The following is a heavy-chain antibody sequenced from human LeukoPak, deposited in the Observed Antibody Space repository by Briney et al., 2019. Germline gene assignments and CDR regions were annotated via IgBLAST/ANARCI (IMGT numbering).Heavy chain of an antibody. D-gene: IGHD3-22*01. Sequence: GGSLRLSCAASGFTFSSYEMNWVRQAPGKGLEWVSYISSSGSTIYYADSVKGRFTISRDNSQNTLYLQMNSLRADDTAVYSCAREGSGSYYYDGSSYYSPPDYWGQGTLVTVSS. J-gene: IGHJ4*02. CDR2: ISSSGSTI. CDR1: GFTFSSYE. V-gene: IGHV3-48*03. CDR3: AREGSGSYYYDGSSYYSPPDY.